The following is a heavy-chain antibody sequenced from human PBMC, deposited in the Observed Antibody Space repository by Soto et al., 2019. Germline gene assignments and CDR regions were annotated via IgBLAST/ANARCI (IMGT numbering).Heavy chain of an antibody. J-gene: IGHJ4*02. Sequence: QVQLVQSGAEVKKPGASVKVSCKASGYTFTGYYMHWVRQAPGQGLEWMGWINPNSGGTIYGQKFQGWVTMTRDTSSSTAYMELSRLRSDDTAVYYCARDTTIRGNYFYYWGQGTLVTVSS. D-gene: IGHD3-10*01. CDR3: ARDTTIRGNYFYY. CDR2: INPNSGGT. CDR1: GYTFTGYY. V-gene: IGHV1-2*04.